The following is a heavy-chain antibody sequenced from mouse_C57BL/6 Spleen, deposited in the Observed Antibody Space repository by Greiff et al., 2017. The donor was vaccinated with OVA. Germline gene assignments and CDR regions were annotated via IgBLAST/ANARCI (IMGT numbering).Heavy chain of an antibody. CDR3: ARERDYFDY. CDR2: ISYSGST. CDR1: GYSITSGYD. Sequence: EVQGVESGPGMVKPSQSLSLTCTVTGYSITSGYDWHWIRHFPGNKLEWMGYISYSGSTNYNPSLKSRISITHDTSKNHFFLKLNSVTTEDTATYYCARERDYFDYWGQGTTLTVSS. V-gene: IGHV3-1*01. J-gene: IGHJ2*01.